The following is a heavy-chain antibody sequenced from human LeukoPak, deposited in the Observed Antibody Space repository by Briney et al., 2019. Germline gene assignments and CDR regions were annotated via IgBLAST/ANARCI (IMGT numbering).Heavy chain of an antibody. Sequence: SVKVSCKASGGTFSSYAISWVRQAPGQGLEWMGRIIPILGIANYAQKFQGRVTITADKSTSTAYMELSSLRSEDTAVYYCARDLCYYDSSGYCYAFDIWGQGTMVTVSS. D-gene: IGHD3-22*01. CDR2: IIPILGIA. CDR1: GGTFSSYA. CDR3: ARDLCYYDSSGYCYAFDI. V-gene: IGHV1-69*04. J-gene: IGHJ3*02.